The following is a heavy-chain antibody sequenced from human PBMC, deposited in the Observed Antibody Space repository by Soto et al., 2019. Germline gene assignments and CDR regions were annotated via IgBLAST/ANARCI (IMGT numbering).Heavy chain of an antibody. J-gene: IGHJ5*02. V-gene: IGHV3-33*03. D-gene: IGHD2-8*02. CDR3: ARWSNHKVVDP. CDR1: GFTFRRHG. Sequence: QEQLVESGGGVVQPGMSLRLSCEGSGFTFRRHGMHWVRQSPGEGLEWLAVIWYDGSVQYYADSVKGRFTISRDNSKNMLYLQLNTLTVEDTAVYYCARWSNHKVVDPWGQGTRVTVS. CDR2: IWYDGSVQ.